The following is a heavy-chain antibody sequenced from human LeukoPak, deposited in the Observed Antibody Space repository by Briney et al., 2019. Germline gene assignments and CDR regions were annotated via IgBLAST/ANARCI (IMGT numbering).Heavy chain of an antibody. CDR3: ARGNWGSVYYYGMDV. CDR1: GFTFSSYS. V-gene: IGHV3-21*01. Sequence: PGGSLRLSCAASGFTFSSYSMNGVRQAPGKGLEWVSSISSSSSYIYYADSVKGRFTISRDNAKNSLYLQMNSLRAEDTAVYYCARGNWGSVYYYGMDVWGQGTTVTVSS. CDR2: ISSSSSYI. D-gene: IGHD7-27*01. J-gene: IGHJ6*02.